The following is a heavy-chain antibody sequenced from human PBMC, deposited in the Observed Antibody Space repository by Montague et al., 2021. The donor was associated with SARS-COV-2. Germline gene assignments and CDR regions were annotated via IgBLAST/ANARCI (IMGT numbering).Heavy chain of an antibody. CDR2: IYHSGST. CDR1: GGSISSSSYY. Sequence: SETLSLTCTVSGGSISSSSYYWAWIRQPPGKGLEWIGSIYHSGSTFYNPSLKSRVGMSVDTSKNQFSLKLSPVTAADTAMYYCARVKWELSVGNVFDIWGQGTMVTVSS. V-gene: IGHV4-39*01. CDR3: ARVKWELSVGNVFDI. D-gene: IGHD1-26*01. J-gene: IGHJ3*02.